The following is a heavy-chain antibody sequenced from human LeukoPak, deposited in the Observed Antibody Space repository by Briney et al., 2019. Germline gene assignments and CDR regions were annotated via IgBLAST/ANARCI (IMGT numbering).Heavy chain of an antibody. J-gene: IGHJ3*02. CDR3: ARGLSGGGGVGARNAFDI. V-gene: IGHV1-46*01. D-gene: IGHD1-26*01. CDR1: GYTFTSYY. Sequence: ASVKVSCKASGYTFTSYYMHWVRQAPGQGLEWMGIINPSGGSTSYAQKFQGRVTMTRDMSTSTVYMELSSLRSEDTAVYYCARGLSGGGGVGARNAFDIWGQGTMVTVSS. CDR2: INPSGGST.